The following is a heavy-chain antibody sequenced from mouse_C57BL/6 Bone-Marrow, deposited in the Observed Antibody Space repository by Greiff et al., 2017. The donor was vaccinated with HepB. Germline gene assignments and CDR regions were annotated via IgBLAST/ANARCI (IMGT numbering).Heavy chain of an antibody. Sequence: VNVVESGPELVKPGASVKISCKASGYAFSSSWMNWVKQRPGKGLEWIGRIYPGDGDTNYNGKFKGKATLTADKSSSTAYMQLSSLTSEDSAVYFCARAQLRLRSFAYWGQGTLVTVSA. V-gene: IGHV1-82*01. CDR2: IYPGDGDT. D-gene: IGHD3-2*02. CDR3: ARAQLRLRSFAY. J-gene: IGHJ3*01. CDR1: GYAFSSSW.